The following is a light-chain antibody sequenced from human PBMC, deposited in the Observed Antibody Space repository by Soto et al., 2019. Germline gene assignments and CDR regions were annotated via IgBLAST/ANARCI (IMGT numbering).Light chain of an antibody. CDR2: AAS. CDR1: HSISSY. V-gene: IGKV1-39*01. CDR3: QKSYRTPYT. Sequence: DIQMTQSPSSLSSSVGHRVTITCRASHSISSYLNWYQQKPGKAPKLLIYAASSLQSGVPSRFSGSGSGTDFTLTISSVKPEDFATFYCQKSYRTPYTFGQGNKLDIK. J-gene: IGKJ2*01.